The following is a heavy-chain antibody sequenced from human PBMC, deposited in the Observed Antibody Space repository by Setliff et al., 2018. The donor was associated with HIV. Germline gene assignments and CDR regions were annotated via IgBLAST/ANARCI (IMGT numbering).Heavy chain of an antibody. CDR1: GFSLSTSGMC. CDR2: IDWDDDE. V-gene: IGHV2-70*11. Sequence: SGPTLVNPTQTLTLTCTFSGFSLSTSGMCVNWIRQPPGEALEWLARIDWDDDEYYSTSLKTRLTISKDTSKNQVVLTMTNMDPVDTATYYCARIVISSSSNYYYGMDVWGRGTTVTVSS. J-gene: IGHJ6*02. CDR3: ARIVISSSSNYYYGMDV. D-gene: IGHD6-6*01.